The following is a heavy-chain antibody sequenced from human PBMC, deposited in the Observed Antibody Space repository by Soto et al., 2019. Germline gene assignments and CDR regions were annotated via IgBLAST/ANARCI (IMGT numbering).Heavy chain of an antibody. CDR1: GFTFTTYG. D-gene: IGHD2-15*01. CDR2: ISYDGRNK. Sequence: QVQLVESGGGVVQPGRSLRLSCAAPGFTFTTYGVHWVRQAPGKGLEWVAVISYDGRNKYYADSVKGRFTVSRDNSNNTVYLQLNSLRAEDTAVYYCAKDTFAYCSGGSCLYYYGMDVWGQGTTVTVSS. V-gene: IGHV3-30*18. J-gene: IGHJ6*02. CDR3: AKDTFAYCSGGSCLYYYGMDV.